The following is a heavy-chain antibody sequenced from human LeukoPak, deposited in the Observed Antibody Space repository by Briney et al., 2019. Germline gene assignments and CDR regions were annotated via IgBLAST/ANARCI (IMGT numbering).Heavy chain of an antibody. J-gene: IGHJ5*02. Sequence: SETLSLTCTVSGGSISGYSWTWIRQPPGQGLEWIGYFHNSRTTSYNPSLTGRVTISVDTAMDHISLKLNSVTAADTAVYYCARGHLGLSPWGQGTLVTVSS. D-gene: IGHD3-10*01. CDR2: FHNSRTT. V-gene: IGHV4-59*01. CDR1: GGSISGYS. CDR3: ARGHLGLSP.